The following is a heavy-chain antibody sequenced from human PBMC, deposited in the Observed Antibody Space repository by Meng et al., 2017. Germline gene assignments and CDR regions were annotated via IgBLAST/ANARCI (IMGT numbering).Heavy chain of an antibody. CDR3: LDEAPRSDY. CDR1: GFTCNNSW. D-gene: IGHD1-1*01. J-gene: IGHJ4*02. V-gene: IGHV3-74*01. CDR2: ISGEGSIT. Sequence: EVRLGECGGGLVQRWGFLRLCCERFGFTCNNSWMHGVRAVPGKGMVWVSRISGEGSITNNADSVKGRFTISRDNAKNTLYLQMNSLRPEDTAVYYCLDEAPRSDYWGQGSLVTVSS.